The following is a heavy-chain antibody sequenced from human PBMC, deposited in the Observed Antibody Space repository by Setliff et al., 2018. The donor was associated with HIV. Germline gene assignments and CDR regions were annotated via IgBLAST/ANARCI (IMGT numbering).Heavy chain of an antibody. D-gene: IGHD6-19*01. CDR1: GYTFTTYG. CDR3: ARLGSGWSDSHYYAMDS. J-gene: IGHJ6*02. Sequence: ASVKVSCKASGYTFTTYGISWVRQAPGHGLEWMGWISPNFGHTKYAQKFLDRVTMTIDTATSRAYMELRSLRSDDTAVYFCARLGSGWSDSHYYAMDSWGQGTTVTVA. V-gene: IGHV1-18*04. CDR2: ISPNFGHT.